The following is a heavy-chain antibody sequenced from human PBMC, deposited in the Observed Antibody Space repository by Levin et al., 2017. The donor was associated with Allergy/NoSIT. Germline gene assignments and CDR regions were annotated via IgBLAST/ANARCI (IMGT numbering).Heavy chain of an antibody. CDR2: VGTAAET. Sequence: GGSLRLSCAASGFTFSAYDMHWVRQGTGKGLEWVSVVGTAAETFYPVSVKGRFTISRENAKNSLYLQMNSLRAGDAAVYYCARARPGTTNMDVWGQGTTVTVSS. V-gene: IGHV3-13*01. CDR1: GFTFSAYD. J-gene: IGHJ6*02. D-gene: IGHD1-7*01. CDR3: ARARPGTTNMDV.